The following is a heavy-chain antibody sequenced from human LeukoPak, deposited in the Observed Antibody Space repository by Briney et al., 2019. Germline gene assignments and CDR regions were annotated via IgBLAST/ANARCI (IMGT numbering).Heavy chain of an antibody. V-gene: IGHV4-4*07. CDR3: ARVGDYALKD. CDR1: GGSISSYH. CDR2: IYTSGNT. J-gene: IGHJ4*02. D-gene: IGHD3-16*01. Sequence: SETLSLPCTVSGGSISSYHWSWIRQPAGKGLEWIGHIYTSGNTDYNPSLKSRVTMSVDTSKNQFSLKLNSVTAADTAVYYCARVGDYALKDWGQGTLVTVSS.